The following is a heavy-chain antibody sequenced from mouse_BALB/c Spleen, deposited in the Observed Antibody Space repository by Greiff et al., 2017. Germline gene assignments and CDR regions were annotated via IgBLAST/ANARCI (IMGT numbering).Heavy chain of an antibody. Sequence: QVQLQQPGAELVKPGASVKLSCKASGYTFTSYWMHWVKQRPGQGLEWIGEINPSNGRTNYNEKFKSKATLTVDKSSSTAYMQLSSLTSEDSAVYYCAISYLRHFDYCDQDTTLTVSS. D-gene: IGHD1-2*01. CDR3: AISYLRHFDY. J-gene: IGHJ2*01. V-gene: IGHV1S81*02. CDR2: INPSNGRT. CDR1: GYTFTSYW.